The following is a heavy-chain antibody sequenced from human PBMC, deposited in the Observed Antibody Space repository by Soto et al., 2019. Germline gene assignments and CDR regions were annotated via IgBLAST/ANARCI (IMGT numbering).Heavy chain of an antibody. V-gene: IGHV3-23*01. D-gene: IGHD3-9*01. J-gene: IGHJ5*02. CDR3: ATLGYFDWFPTPDNWFDP. CDR1: GFTFSSYA. Sequence: EVQLLESGGGLVQPGGSLRLSCAASGFTFSSYAMSWVRQAPGKGLEWVSAISGSGGSTYYADSVKGRFTISRDNSKNPLYLQMNSLRAEDTAVYYCATLGYFDWFPTPDNWFDPWGQGTLVTVSS. CDR2: ISGSGGST.